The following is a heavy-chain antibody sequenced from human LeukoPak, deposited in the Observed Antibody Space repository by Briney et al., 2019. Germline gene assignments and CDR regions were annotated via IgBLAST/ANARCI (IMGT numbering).Heavy chain of an antibody. D-gene: IGHD6-19*01. CDR1: GGSISSSSYY. J-gene: IGHJ4*02. Sequence: SETLSLTCTVSGGSISSSSYYWGWIRQPPGKGLEWIGSIYYSGSTYYNPSLKSRVTISVDTSKNQFSLKLSSVTAADTAVYXXXXXXSGWQPGPFDYWGQGTLVTVSS. V-gene: IGHV4-39*07. CDR3: XXXXSGWQPGPFDY. CDR2: IYYSGST.